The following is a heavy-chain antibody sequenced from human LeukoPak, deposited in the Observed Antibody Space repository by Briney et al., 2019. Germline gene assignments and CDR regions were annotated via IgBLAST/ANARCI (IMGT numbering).Heavy chain of an antibody. V-gene: IGHV3-21*01. CDR3: AGDWSGYQYYFDQ. CDR1: GFXFSTYG. CDR2: ISSRSRDI. D-gene: IGHD3-3*01. J-gene: IGHJ4*01. Sequence: PGGSLRLSCAASGFXFSTYGINWVRQAPGKGLEWVASISSRSRDIYYADSVKGRFTISRDNTKKSLYLQMNSLRAEDTALYYCAGDWSGYQYYFDQWGHGTLVTVSS.